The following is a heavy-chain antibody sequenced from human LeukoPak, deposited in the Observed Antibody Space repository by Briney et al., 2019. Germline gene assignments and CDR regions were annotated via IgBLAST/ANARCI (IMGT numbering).Heavy chain of an antibody. V-gene: IGHV3-11*04. CDR1: GFTVSDNY. J-gene: IGHJ4*02. CDR2: ITSSSSTI. D-gene: IGHD1-1*01. Sequence: GGSLRLSCAASGFTVSDNYMSWVRQAPGKGLEWLSYITSSSSTIYYADSVKGRFTISRDNAKNSLYLQMNSLRDEDTAVYYCARRSYNDYWGQGTLVTVSS. CDR3: ARRSYNDY.